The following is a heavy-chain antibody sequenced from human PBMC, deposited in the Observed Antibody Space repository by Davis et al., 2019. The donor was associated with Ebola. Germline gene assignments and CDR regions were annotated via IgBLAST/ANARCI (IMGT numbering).Heavy chain of an antibody. V-gene: IGHV4-34*01. CDR2: INHSGST. J-gene: IGHJ4*02. CDR1: GGSFSGYF. D-gene: IGHD6-13*01. Sequence: MPGGSLRLSCAVYGGSFSGYFWSWIRQPPGKGLEWIGEINHSGSTNYNPSLKSRVTISVDTSKNQFSLKLSSVTAADTAVYYCASDIAAAAGGYWGQGTLVTVSS. CDR3: ASDIAAAAGGY.